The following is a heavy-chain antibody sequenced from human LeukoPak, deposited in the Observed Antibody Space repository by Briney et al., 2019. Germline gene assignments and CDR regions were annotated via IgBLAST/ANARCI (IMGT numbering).Heavy chain of an antibody. CDR1: GGSISSSSYY. Sequence: PSETLSLTCTVSGGSISSSSYYWGWIRQPPGKGLEWIGSIYYSGSTYYNPSLKSRVTISVDTSKNQFSLKLSSVTAADTAVYYCARLRRWLQNFDYWGQGTLVTGSS. J-gene: IGHJ4*02. V-gene: IGHV4-39*01. D-gene: IGHD5-24*01. CDR2: IYYSGST. CDR3: ARLRRWLQNFDY.